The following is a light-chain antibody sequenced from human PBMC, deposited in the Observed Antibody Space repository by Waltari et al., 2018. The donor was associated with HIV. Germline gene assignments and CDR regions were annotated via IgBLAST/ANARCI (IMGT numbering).Light chain of an antibody. CDR3: QVWDTASNEGV. CDR2: YDS. V-gene: IGLV3-21*04. J-gene: IGLJ3*02. Sequence: YVLTQAPSVSQAPGKTATLTCEGDRLGTKTVHWYQQKSGQAPVLVIYYDSERPSEIPDRFSGSNSGNTATLTISRVEDGDEADYYCQVWDTASNEGVFGGGTKLTVL. CDR1: RLGTKT.